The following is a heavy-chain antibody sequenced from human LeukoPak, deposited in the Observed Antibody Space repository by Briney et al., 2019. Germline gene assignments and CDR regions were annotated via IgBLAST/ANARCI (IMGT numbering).Heavy chain of an antibody. CDR2: MNPNSGRT. CDR1: GYTFTSYD. J-gene: IGHJ4*02. V-gene: IGHV1-8*01. Sequence: RASVKVSCKASGYTFTSYDINWVRQATGQGLEWMGWMNPNSGRTGYAQNFQGRITITRNTSISTAYMELSSLRSEDTAVHYCTRETSSRYFDYWGQGTLVTVSS. CDR3: TRETSSRYFDY.